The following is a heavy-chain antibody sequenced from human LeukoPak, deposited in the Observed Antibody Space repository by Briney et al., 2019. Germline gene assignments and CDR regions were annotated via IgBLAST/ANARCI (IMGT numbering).Heavy chain of an antibody. CDR1: GFTFSSYS. D-gene: IGHD5-18*01. V-gene: IGHV3-21*01. Sequence: GGSLRLSCAASGFTFSSYSMNWVRQAPGKGLEWVSSISSSSSYIYYADSVKGRFTISRDNAKNSLYLQMNSLRAEDTAVYYCARHVVLSGYSYGWNWFDPWGQGTLVTVSS. J-gene: IGHJ5*02. CDR2: ISSSSSYI. CDR3: ARHVVLSGYSYGWNWFDP.